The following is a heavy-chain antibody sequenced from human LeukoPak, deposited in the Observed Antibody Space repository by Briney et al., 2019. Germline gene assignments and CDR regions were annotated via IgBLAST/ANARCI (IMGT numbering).Heavy chain of an antibody. CDR1: GFTFSSYA. CDR2: ISGSGTST. D-gene: IGHD6-19*01. J-gene: IGHJ5*02. V-gene: IGHV3-23*01. Sequence: GGSLRLSCAASGFTFSSYAMSWVRQAPGKGLEWVSAISGSGTSTYYADSVKGRFTISRDNSKNTLYLQMNSLRVEDTAVYYCARPSVAGFNWFDPWGQGTLVTVSS. CDR3: ARPSVAGFNWFDP.